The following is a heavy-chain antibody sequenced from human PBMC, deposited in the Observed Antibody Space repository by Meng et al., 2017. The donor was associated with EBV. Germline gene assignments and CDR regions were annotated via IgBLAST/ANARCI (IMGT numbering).Heavy chain of an antibody. CDR2: TTPVFGIA. CDR1: GDNFKDLC. J-gene: IGHJ4*02. CDR3: GRDLGLRIGECL. D-gene: IGHD5-12*01. V-gene: IGHV1-69*17. Sequence: QVRLWQSGGEVVSAWVTVKFCCNGSGDNFKDLCVRWLTQAPGQGLGGRGDTTPVFGIATHADSFQVRVTISAATCTRSAYMDLSSLRADDTDFYYCGRDLGLRIGECLWGQGTLVTVSS.